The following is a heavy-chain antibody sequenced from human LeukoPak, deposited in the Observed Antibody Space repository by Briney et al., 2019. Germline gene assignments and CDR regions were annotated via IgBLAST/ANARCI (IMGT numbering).Heavy chain of an antibody. V-gene: IGHV1-69*05. Sequence: SVKVSCKASGGTFSSYAISWVRQAPGQGLEWMGGIIPTFGTANYAQKFQGRVTITTDESTSTAYMELSSLRSEDTAVYYCARVLDYYYYYMDVWGKGTTVTVSS. J-gene: IGHJ6*03. CDR3: ARVLDYYYYYMDV. D-gene: IGHD2-8*02. CDR1: GGTFSSYA. CDR2: IIPTFGTA.